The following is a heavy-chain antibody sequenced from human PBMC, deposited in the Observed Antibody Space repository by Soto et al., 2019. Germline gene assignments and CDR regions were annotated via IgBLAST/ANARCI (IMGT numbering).Heavy chain of an antibody. J-gene: IGHJ4*02. V-gene: IGHV3-7*04. CDR2: IKQDGSEK. CDR1: GFTFSSHW. D-gene: IGHD3-10*01. CDR3: TRGAGIGDY. Sequence: PGGSLRLSCVASGFTFSSHWMSWVRQAPGKGLEWVANIKQDGSEKYYVDSVKGRFTISRDNAKNSLYLQINSLRVEDTAVYYCTRGAGIGDYWGQGTLVTVSS.